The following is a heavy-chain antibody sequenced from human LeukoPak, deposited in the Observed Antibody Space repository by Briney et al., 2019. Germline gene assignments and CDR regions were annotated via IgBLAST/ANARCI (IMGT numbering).Heavy chain of an antibody. J-gene: IGHJ4*02. CDR3: ARASGWSFDY. Sequence: ASVKVSCKASGYTFINYYIHWVRQAPGQGLEWVGIINPSGGSTTYAQKFQGRVSMTRDTSTSTVYMELSSLESDDTAVYYCARASGWSFDYWGQGTLVTVSS. V-gene: IGHV1-46*01. CDR2: INPSGGST. D-gene: IGHD6-19*01. CDR1: GYTFINYY.